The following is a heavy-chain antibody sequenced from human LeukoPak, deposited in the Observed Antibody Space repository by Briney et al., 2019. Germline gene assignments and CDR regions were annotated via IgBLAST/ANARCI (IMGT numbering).Heavy chain of an antibody. J-gene: IGHJ4*02. CDR2: IWFDGSNI. Sequence: HPRGSLRLSCAASGFNFCSYGMHWVRPGPGKGLEWVTSIWFDGSNIYYAVAVKGRVIISRDNCTSALYLQMNSLRAEDTAIYYCARDSLPMAVTGPFDHWGQGALVTVSS. CDR1: GFNFCSYG. D-gene: IGHD6-19*01. V-gene: IGHV3-33*01. CDR3: ARDSLPMAVTGPFDH.